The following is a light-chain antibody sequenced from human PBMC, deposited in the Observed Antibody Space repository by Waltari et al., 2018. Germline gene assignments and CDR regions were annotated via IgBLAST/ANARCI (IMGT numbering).Light chain of an antibody. J-gene: IGLJ3*02. V-gene: IGLV1-36*01. CDR2: YDD. CDR1: SSNIGRNA. Sequence: QSVLTQPPSVSEAPRQRVTISCSGSSSNIGRNAVNWYQQLPGKAPKLLIYYDDLLPSGVSCRFSGSKSGTSASLAISGLQSEDEAHYYCATWDDSLSGVVFGGGTKLTVL. CDR3: ATWDDSLSGVV.